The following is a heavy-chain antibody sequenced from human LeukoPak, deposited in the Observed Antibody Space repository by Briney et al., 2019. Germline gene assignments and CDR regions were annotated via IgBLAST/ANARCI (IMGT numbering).Heavy chain of an antibody. CDR2: IRSKAYGGTT. CDR1: GFTFGDYA. CDR3: TRHPGGVGATSFDY. D-gene: IGHD1-26*01. V-gene: IGHV3-49*04. J-gene: IGHJ4*02. Sequence: GGSLRLSCTASGFTFGDYAMSWVRQAPGKGLEWVGFIRSKAYGGTTEYAASVKGRFTILRDDSKSIAYLQMNSLKTEDTAVYYCTRHPGGVGATSFDYWGQGTLVTVSS.